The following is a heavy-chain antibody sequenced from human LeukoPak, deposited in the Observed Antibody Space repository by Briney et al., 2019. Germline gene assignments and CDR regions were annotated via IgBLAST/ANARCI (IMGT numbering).Heavy chain of an antibody. D-gene: IGHD6-6*01. V-gene: IGHV4-34*01. Sequence: SETLSLTCAVYGGSFSGYYWSWIRQPPGKGLELIGEINHSGSTNYNPSLKSRVTISVDTSKNQFSLKLSSVTAADTAVYYCARDPGSSSYYFDYWGQGTLVTVSS. CDR3: ARDPGSSSYYFDY. CDR2: INHSGST. CDR1: GGSFSGYY. J-gene: IGHJ4*02.